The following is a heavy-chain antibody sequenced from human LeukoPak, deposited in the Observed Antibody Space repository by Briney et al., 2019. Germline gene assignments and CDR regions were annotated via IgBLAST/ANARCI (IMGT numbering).Heavy chain of an antibody. CDR2: ISYDGSNK. J-gene: IGHJ4*02. CDR1: GFTFSSYA. Sequence: PGRSLRLSCAASGFTFSSYAMHWVRQAPGKGLEWVAVISYDGSNKYYADSVKGRFTISRDNSKNTLYLQMNSLRAEDTAVYYCARGAVAGSDYFDYWGQGTLVTVSS. D-gene: IGHD6-19*01. V-gene: IGHV3-30-3*01. CDR3: ARGAVAGSDYFDY.